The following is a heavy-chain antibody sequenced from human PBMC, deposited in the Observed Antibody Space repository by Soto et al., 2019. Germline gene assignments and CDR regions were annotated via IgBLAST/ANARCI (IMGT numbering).Heavy chain of an antibody. D-gene: IGHD2-2*01. Sequence: ASVKVSCKASGYTFTSYGISWVRQAPGQGLEWMGWISAYNGNTNYAQKLQGRVTMTTDTSTSTAYMELRSLRSDDTAVYYCARLLYCSSTSCPLSDYWGQGTLVTVSS. CDR3: ARLLYCSSTSCPLSDY. V-gene: IGHV1-18*01. CDR2: ISAYNGNT. CDR1: GYTFTSYG. J-gene: IGHJ4*02.